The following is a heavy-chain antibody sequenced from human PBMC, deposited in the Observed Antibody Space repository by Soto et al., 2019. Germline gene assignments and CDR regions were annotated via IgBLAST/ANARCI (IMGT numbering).Heavy chain of an antibody. D-gene: IGHD2-15*01. V-gene: IGHV4-30-4*01. J-gene: IGHJ6*02. Sequence: SETLSLTCTVSGGSISSGDYYWSWIRQPPGKGLEWIGYIYYSGSTYYNPSLKSRVTISVDTSKNQFSLKLSSVTAADTAVYYCARGRKCSGGSCYYYYYGMDVWGQGTTVTVSS. CDR2: IYYSGST. CDR3: ARGRKCSGGSCYYYYYGMDV. CDR1: GGSISSGDYY.